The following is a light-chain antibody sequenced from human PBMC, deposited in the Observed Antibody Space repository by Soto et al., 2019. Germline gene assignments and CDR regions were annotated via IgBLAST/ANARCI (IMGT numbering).Light chain of an antibody. CDR1: QSVSGTY. V-gene: IGKV3D-20*02. J-gene: IGKJ1*01. CDR3: QQRSDWPWT. CDR2: GAS. Sequence: ETLLTQAPGTLSLSPGERATLSCSASQSVSGTYLAWYQQKPGQVPRLLIYGASSRATGIPDRFSGTGSETDFTLTISRLEPEDFAVYYCQQRSDWPWTFGQGTKVDIK.